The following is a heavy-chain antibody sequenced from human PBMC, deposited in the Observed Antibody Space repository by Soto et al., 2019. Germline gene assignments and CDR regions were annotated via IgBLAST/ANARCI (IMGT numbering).Heavy chain of an antibody. V-gene: IGHV4-31*03. D-gene: IGHD4-17*01. CDR3: AREVGGYGGNPGYFDY. Sequence: QVQLQESGPGLVKPSQTLSLTCTVSGGSISSGGYYWSWIRQHPGKGLEWIGYIYYSGSTYYNPSLKSRVTIAVDTSKNQFSLKLSSVTAADTAVYYCAREVGGYGGNPGYFDYWGQGTLVTVSS. J-gene: IGHJ4*02. CDR1: GGSISSGGYY. CDR2: IYYSGST.